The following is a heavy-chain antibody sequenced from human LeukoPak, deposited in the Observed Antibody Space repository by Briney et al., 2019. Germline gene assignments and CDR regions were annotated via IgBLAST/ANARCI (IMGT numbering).Heavy chain of an antibody. V-gene: IGHV4-61*05. CDR1: GGSISSSNYY. J-gene: IGHJ4*02. CDR3: ARDGESGYSGYDPSFDH. Sequence: SETLSLTCTVSGGSISSSNYYWGWIRQPPGKGLEWIGRVHTSGNTNYNPSLKSRVSMSVDMSKNQFSLKLTSVTAADTAVYYCARDGESGYSGYDPSFDHWGRGTLVTVSS. CDR2: VHTSGNT. D-gene: IGHD5-12*01.